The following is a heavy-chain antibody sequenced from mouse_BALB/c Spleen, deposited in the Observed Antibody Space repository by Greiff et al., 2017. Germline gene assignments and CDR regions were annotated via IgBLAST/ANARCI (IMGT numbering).Heavy chain of an antibody. J-gene: IGHJ3*01. CDR2: ISSGGSYT. Sequence: EVKLVESGGGLVKPGGSLKLSCAASGFTFSSYTMSWVRQTPEKRLEWVATISSGGSYTYYPDSVKGRFTISRDNAKNTLYLQMSSLKSEDTAMYYCARHYGYWFAYWGQGTLVTVSA. D-gene: IGHD1-2*01. CDR3: ARHYGYWFAY. CDR1: GFTFSSYT. V-gene: IGHV5-6-4*01.